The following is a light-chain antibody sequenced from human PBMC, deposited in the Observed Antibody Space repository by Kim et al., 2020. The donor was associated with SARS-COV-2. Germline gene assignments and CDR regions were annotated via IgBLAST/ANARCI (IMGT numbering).Light chain of an antibody. Sequence: DIQMTQSPSSLSASVGDRVTLTCQASQDIRNNYLNWYQQKPGKAPQLLIFDASILETGVPSRFSGSGSGTDITFTISRLQPEDIATYYYQQYSNLPLTFGGGTKVDIK. CDR3: QQYSNLPLT. V-gene: IGKV1-33*01. CDR2: DAS. J-gene: IGKJ4*01. CDR1: QDIRNNY.